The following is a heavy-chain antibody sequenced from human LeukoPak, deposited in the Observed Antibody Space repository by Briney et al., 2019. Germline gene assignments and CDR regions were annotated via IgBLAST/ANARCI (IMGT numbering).Heavy chain of an antibody. J-gene: IGHJ4*02. V-gene: IGHV4-31*03. CDR3: ARVDATTMPYYFDY. CDR2: IYYSGST. D-gene: IGHD5-12*01. Sequence: SQTLSLTCTVSGGSISSGGYYWSWIRQHPGKGLEWIGYIYYSGSTYYNPSLESRVTISVDTSKNQFSLKLSSVTAADTAVYYCARVDATTMPYYFDYWGQGTLVTVSS. CDR1: GGSISSGGYY.